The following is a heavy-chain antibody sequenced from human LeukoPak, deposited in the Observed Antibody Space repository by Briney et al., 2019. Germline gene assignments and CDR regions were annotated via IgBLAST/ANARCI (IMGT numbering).Heavy chain of an antibody. Sequence: GGSLRLSCAASGFTFSSYSMNWVRQAPGKGLEWVSSISSSSSYIYYADSVKGRFTISRDNAKNSLYLQMNSLRAEDTAVYYCALSPGGYSNYLVYWGQGTLVTVSS. CDR1: GFTFSSYS. D-gene: IGHD4-4*01. CDR2: ISSSSSYI. CDR3: ALSPGGYSNYLVY. V-gene: IGHV3-21*01. J-gene: IGHJ4*02.